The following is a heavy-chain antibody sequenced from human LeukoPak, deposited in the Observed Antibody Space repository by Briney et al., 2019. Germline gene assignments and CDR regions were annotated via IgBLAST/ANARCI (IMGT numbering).Heavy chain of an antibody. CDR3: ARDRRTVTSYYYYYYGMDV. V-gene: IGHV1-2*04. CDR1: GYTFTGYY. CDR2: INPNSGGT. Sequence: ASVKVSCKASGYTFTGYYMHWVRQAPGQGLEWMGWINPNSGGTNYAQKFQGWVTMTRDTSISTAYMELSRLRSDDTAVYYCARDRRTVTSYYYYYYGMDVWGQGTTVTVSS. D-gene: IGHD4-17*01. J-gene: IGHJ6*02.